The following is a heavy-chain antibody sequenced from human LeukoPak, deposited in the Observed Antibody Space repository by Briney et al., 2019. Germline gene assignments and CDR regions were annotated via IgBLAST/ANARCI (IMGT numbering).Heavy chain of an antibody. CDR2: ISGSGGST. CDR3: AKEAYIAVAGIIDY. CDR1: GFTFTNYA. V-gene: IGHV3-23*01. D-gene: IGHD6-19*01. Sequence: TGGSLRLSCAASGFTFTNYAMTWVRQAPGKGLEWVSAISGSGGSTYYADSVKGRFSISRDNSKNTLHLQMNSLRVEDTAVYYCAKEAYIAVAGIIDYWGQGALVTVSS. J-gene: IGHJ4*02.